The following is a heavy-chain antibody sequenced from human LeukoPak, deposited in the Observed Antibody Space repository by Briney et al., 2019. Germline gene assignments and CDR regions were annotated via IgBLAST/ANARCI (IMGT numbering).Heavy chain of an antibody. V-gene: IGHV4-34*01. CDR2: INHSGST. CDR1: GGSFSGYY. CDR3: ARRLMTTVTTARRSGWYFDL. J-gene: IGHJ2*01. D-gene: IGHD4-17*01. Sequence: SETLSLTCAVYGGSFSGYYWSWIRQPPGKGLEWIGEINHSGSTYYNPSLKSRVTISVDTSKNQFSLKLSSVTAADTAVYYCARRLMTTVTTARRSGWYFDLWGRGTLVTVSS.